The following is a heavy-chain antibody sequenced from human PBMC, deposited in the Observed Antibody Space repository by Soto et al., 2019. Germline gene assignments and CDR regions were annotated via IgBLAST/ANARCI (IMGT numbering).Heavy chain of an antibody. J-gene: IGHJ6*02. CDR3: ARDKDRLQLGGNYYYILDV. D-gene: IGHD1-1*01. CDR1: GGTFSTSA. CDR2: IMPVFPTP. Sequence: QVQLVQSGAEVKKPGSSVKVSCKTSGGTFSTSAISWVRQAPGQGLEWVGGIMPVFPTPDYAQNFQGRVTITADDSTTTANLELTSLRADDTAVYYCARDKDRLQLGGNYYYILDVWCQGTAITVSS. V-gene: IGHV1-69*12.